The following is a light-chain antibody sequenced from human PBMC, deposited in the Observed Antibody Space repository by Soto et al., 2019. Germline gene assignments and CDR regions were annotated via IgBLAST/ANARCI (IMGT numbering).Light chain of an antibody. CDR1: QSVSSN. CDR3: QQYNNWPPLT. V-gene: IGKV3-15*01. CDR2: GAS. J-gene: IGKJ4*01. Sequence: EIVMTQSPATLSVSPGERATLSCRASQSVSSNLAWYQQQPGQAPRLLIYGASTRATGIPARFSGSGSGTEVTLTISSLQSADFAVYYCQQYNNWPPLTFGGGTKVEIK.